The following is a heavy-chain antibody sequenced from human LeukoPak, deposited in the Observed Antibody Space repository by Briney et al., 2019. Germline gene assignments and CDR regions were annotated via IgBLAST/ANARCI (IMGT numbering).Heavy chain of an antibody. Sequence: ASVKVSCKASGYTFTSYGISWVRQAPGQGLEWMGWISAYNGNTNYAQKLQGRVTMTTDTSTSTAYMGLRSLRSDDTAVYYCARAGAHYDILTGYYLPPGTPFDIWGQGTMVTVSS. CDR3: ARAGAHYDILTGYYLPPGTPFDI. CDR1: GYTFTSYG. V-gene: IGHV1-18*01. CDR2: ISAYNGNT. D-gene: IGHD3-9*01. J-gene: IGHJ3*02.